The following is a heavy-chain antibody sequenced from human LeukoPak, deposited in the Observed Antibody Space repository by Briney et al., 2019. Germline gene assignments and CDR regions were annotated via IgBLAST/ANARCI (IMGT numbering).Heavy chain of an antibody. CDR2: INWNGGST. CDR3: ARPDREYYESTTLGLDAFDI. CDR1: GFTFDDYG. V-gene: IGHV3-20*04. Sequence: PGGSLRLSCAASGFTFDDYGMSWVRQAPGKGLEWVSGINWNGGSTGYADSVKGRFTISRDNAKNSLYLQMNSLRAEDTALYYCARPDREYYESTTLGLDAFDIWGQGTMVTVSS. J-gene: IGHJ3*02. D-gene: IGHD2/OR15-2a*01.